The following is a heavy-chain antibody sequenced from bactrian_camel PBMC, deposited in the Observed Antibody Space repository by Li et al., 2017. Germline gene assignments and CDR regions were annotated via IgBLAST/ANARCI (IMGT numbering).Heavy chain of an antibody. Sequence: HVQLVESGGGSVQAGGSLRLSCAAPGYQISILCVAWFRQNPGKEREGVAAIDSEGKTRYAESVKGRFTISKDNARKTLYLLMNSLKPEDTAMYYCAAGLSWRGICEYGSWGQGTQVTVS. D-gene: IGHD6*01. CDR1: GYQISILC. V-gene: IGHV3S53*01. CDR3: AAGLSWRGICEYGS. J-gene: IGHJ4*01. CDR2: IDSEGKT.